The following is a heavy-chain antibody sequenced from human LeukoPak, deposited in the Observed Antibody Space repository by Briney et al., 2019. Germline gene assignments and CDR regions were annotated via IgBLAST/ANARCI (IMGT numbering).Heavy chain of an antibody. J-gene: IGHJ4*02. CDR1: GFTFSSYA. CDR3: AKGSYYDRSGSFYLDY. CDR2: ISGSGDNT. D-gene: IGHD3-22*01. V-gene: IGHV3-23*01. Sequence: GESLRLSCAASGFTFSSYAMSWVRQAPGKGLEWVSGISGSGDNTYYADSVKGRFTISRDNSKNTLYVQVNSLGTEDTAAYYCAKGSYYDRSGSFYLDYWGQGTLVTVSS.